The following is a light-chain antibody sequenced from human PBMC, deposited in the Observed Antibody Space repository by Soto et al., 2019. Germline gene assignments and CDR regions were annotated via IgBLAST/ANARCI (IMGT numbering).Light chain of an antibody. CDR1: QSVRGL. Sequence: VLTQSPVTLSLSPRERATLPCRASQSVRGLLAWYQQKPGQAPRLLLYDAYNRATGIPPRFSGSGSGTDFTLTISSLENEDSAVYYCQQRHMWPITFGQGTRLEIK. J-gene: IGKJ5*01. CDR3: QQRHMWPIT. CDR2: DAY. V-gene: IGKV3-11*01.